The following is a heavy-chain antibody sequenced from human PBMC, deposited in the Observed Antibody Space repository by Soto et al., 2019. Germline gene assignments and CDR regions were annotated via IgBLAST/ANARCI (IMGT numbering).Heavy chain of an antibody. V-gene: IGHV3-74*01. Sequence: GGSLSLSCAASGFTFSTYWMHWVRPAPGKGLVWVSVINSDESTTSYADSVKGRFTISRDNSKNTLYLQMNSLRAEDTAVYYCARDPGIAAAENWFDPWGQGTLVTVS. CDR1: GFTFSTYW. CDR2: INSDESTT. J-gene: IGHJ5*02. D-gene: IGHD6-13*01. CDR3: ARDPGIAAAENWFDP.